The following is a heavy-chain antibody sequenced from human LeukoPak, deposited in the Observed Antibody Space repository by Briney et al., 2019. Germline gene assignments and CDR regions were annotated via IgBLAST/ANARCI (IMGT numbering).Heavy chain of an antibody. CDR2: MNPNSGNT. CDR3: ARAELRWLQKDLGDY. Sequence: ASVKVSCKASRYTFTSYDISWVRQATGQGLEWLGWMNPNSGNTGYAQKFQGRVTMTRNTSISTAYMELSSLRSEDTAMYYCARAELRWLQKDLGDYWGQGTPVIVSS. D-gene: IGHD5-24*01. CDR1: RYTFTSYD. J-gene: IGHJ4*02. V-gene: IGHV1-8*01.